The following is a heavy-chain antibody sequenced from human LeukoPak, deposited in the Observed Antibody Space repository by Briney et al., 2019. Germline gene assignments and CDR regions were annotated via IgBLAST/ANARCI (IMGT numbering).Heavy chain of an antibody. CDR2: INSDGSST. Sequence: QTGGSLRLSCAASGFTFSSYWMHWVRQAPGKGLVWVSRINSDGSSTSYADSVKGRFTISRDNAKNTLYLQMNSLRVEDTAVYYCAREGTFGVVIPFDYWGQGTLVTVSS. CDR1: GFTFSSYW. CDR3: AREGTFGVVIPFDY. V-gene: IGHV3-74*01. J-gene: IGHJ4*02. D-gene: IGHD3-3*01.